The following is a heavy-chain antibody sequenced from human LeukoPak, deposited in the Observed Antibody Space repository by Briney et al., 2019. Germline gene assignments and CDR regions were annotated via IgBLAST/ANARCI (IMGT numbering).Heavy chain of an antibody. CDR3: ARAQSDWNLVYFDY. CDR1: GGSISSYY. D-gene: IGHD1-7*01. CDR2: IYTSGST. Sequence: SETLSLTCTVSGGSISSYYWSWIRQPAGKGLEWIGRIYTSGSTNYNPSLKSRVTMSVDTSKNQFSLKLSSVTAADTAVYYCARAQSDWNLVYFDYWGQGTLVTVSS. V-gene: IGHV4-4*07. J-gene: IGHJ4*02.